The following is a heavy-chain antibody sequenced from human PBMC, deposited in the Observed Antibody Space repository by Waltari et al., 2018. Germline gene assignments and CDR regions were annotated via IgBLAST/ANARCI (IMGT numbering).Heavy chain of an antibody. Sequence: EVQLVQSGAEVKKPGESLKISCKGSGYSFTSYWIGWVRQMPGKGLAGMGGLYPGDSDTRYSPSFQGQVTISADKSSSTAYLQWSSLKASDTAMYYCARRTDYGGNPWDYWGQGTLVTVSS. CDR2: LYPGDSDT. V-gene: IGHV5-51*03. CDR3: ARRTDYGGNPWDY. D-gene: IGHD2-15*01. CDR1: GYSFTSYW. J-gene: IGHJ4*02.